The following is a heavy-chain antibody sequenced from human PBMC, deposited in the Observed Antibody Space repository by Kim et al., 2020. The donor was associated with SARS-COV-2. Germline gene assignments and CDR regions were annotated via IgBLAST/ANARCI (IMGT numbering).Heavy chain of an antibody. Sequence: SYADSVKGRFTSSRDNAKNSLYLQMNSLRDEDTAVYYCARDPGAVAGLDYWGQGTLVTVSS. D-gene: IGHD6-19*01. V-gene: IGHV3-48*02. J-gene: IGHJ4*02. CDR3: ARDPGAVAGLDY.